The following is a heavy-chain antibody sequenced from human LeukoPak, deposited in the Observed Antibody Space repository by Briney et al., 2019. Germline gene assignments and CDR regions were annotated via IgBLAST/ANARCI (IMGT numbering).Heavy chain of an antibody. CDR3: ARDYVSLWLPQNPYYFDY. CDR1: GFTFSSYW. V-gene: IGHV3-7*01. Sequence: PGGSLRLSCAASGFTFSSYWMSWVRQAPGKGLEWVANIKQDGSEKYYVDSVKGRFTISRDNAKNSLYLQMNSLRAEDTAVYYCARDYVSLWLPQNPYYFDYWGQGTLVTVSS. CDR2: IKQDGSEK. J-gene: IGHJ4*02. D-gene: IGHD5-12*01.